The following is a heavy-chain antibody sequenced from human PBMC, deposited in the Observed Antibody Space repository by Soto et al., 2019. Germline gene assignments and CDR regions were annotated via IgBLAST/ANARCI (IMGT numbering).Heavy chain of an antibody. Sequence: EVQLLESGGGLLQPGESLRLSCAVSGFALTTYTMTWVRQAPGKGLQWVSSIGGGGDAYYADSMQGRFTISKDISKKTLFLHINSLRVEDTAVYYCAKDRIPDGRWNFDYWGQGTLVTFSS. J-gene: IGHJ4*02. D-gene: IGHD2-15*01. V-gene: IGHV3-23*01. CDR2: IGGGGDA. CDR3: AKDRIPDGRWNFDY. CDR1: GFALTTYT.